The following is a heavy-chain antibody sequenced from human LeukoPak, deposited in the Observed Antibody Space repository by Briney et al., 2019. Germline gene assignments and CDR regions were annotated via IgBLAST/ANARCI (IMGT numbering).Heavy chain of an antibody. V-gene: IGHV4-38-2*01. D-gene: IGHD5-18*01. Sequence: PSETLSLTCAVSGYSISSGYYWGWVRQPPGKGLEWSGSIYHSGSNYYNPPLKSRVTMPVDTSKNQFSLKLTSVTAADTAVYYCARDLVRGYSYGVFDYWGQGTLVTVSS. J-gene: IGHJ4*02. CDR1: GYSISSGYY. CDR2: IYHSGSN. CDR3: ARDLVRGYSYGVFDY.